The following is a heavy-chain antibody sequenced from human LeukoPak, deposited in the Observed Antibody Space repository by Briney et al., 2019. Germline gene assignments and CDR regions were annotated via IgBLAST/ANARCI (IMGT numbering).Heavy chain of an antibody. CDR2: INPSGGST. CDR3: ATRYCSGGSCPNYYYYYINV. V-gene: IGHV1-46*01. D-gene: IGHD2-15*01. Sequence: VASVKVSCKASGYTFTSYYMHWVRQAPGQGLEWMGIINPSGGSTSYAQKFQGRVTMTRDMSTSTAYMELSSLRSEDTAVYYCATRYCSGGSCPNYYYYYINVWGKGTTVTISS. CDR1: GYTFTSYY. J-gene: IGHJ6*03.